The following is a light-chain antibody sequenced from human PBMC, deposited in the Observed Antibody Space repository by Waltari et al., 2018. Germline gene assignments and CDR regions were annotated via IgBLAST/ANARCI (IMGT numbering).Light chain of an antibody. CDR2: AAS. V-gene: IGKV1-9*01. CDR3: QQLNS. CDR1: QGISSY. Sequence: DIQLTQSPSFLSASVGDRVTITCRASQGISSYLAWYQQKPGKSPKLLIYAASTLQSGVPSRLSGSASGTEFTLTVSSLQPEDFATYYCQQLNSFGGGTKVEIK. J-gene: IGKJ4*01.